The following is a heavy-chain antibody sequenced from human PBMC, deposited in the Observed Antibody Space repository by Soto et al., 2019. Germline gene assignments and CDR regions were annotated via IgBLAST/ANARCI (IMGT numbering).Heavy chain of an antibody. CDR1: GGSISSSSYY. V-gene: IGHV4-39*01. Sequence: SETLSLTCTVSGGSISSSSYYWGWIRQPPGKGLEWIGSIYYSGSTYYNPSLKSQVTISVDTSKNQFSLKLSSVTAADTAVYYCARPPATYCSSTSCYAGGWFDPWGQGTLVTVSS. CDR3: ARPPATYCSSTSCYAGGWFDP. J-gene: IGHJ5*02. D-gene: IGHD2-2*01. CDR2: IYYSGST.